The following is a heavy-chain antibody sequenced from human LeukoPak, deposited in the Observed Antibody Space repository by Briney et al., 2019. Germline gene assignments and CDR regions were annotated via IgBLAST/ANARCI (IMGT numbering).Heavy chain of an antibody. V-gene: IGHV3-66*01. D-gene: IGHD5-18*01. Sequence: GGSLRLSCAASGFTVSTNYMNWVRQAPGKGLEWVSVVYMGGTTYYADSVKGRFTISRDSTKNTIYLQMNNLRAEDTAVYYCARGLLRDGYTYTYSFDYWGQGAMVTVSS. J-gene: IGHJ4*02. CDR1: GFTVSTNY. CDR3: ARGLLRDGYTYTYSFDY. CDR2: VYMGGTT.